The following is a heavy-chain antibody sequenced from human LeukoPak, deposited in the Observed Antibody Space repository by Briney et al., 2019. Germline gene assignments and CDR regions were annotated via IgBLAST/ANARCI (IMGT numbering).Heavy chain of an antibody. CDR1: GFPFSNSW. CDR2: IKKDGSGI. CDR3: AGGNAMDV. V-gene: IGHV3-7*03. Sequence: GGSLRLSCAVSGFPFSNSWMYWVRQAPGKGLEGVANIKKDGSGISYVESVKGRFIISRDNSRNSLYLQMNSLKVEDTSVYFCAGGNAMDVWGKGTAVTVYS. J-gene: IGHJ6*04.